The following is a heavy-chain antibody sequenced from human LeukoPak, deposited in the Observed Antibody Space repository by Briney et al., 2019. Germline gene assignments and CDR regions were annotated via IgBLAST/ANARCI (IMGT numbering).Heavy chain of an antibody. Sequence: ASETLSLTCTVSGGSISSYYWSWIRQPPGKGLEWIGYIYYSGSTNYNPSLESRVTISVDTSKNQFSLKLSSVTAADTAVYYCARERGDSSGSFDYWGQGTLVTVSS. D-gene: IGHD3-22*01. CDR2: IYYSGST. J-gene: IGHJ4*02. CDR1: GGSISSYY. V-gene: IGHV4-59*01. CDR3: ARERGDSSGSFDY.